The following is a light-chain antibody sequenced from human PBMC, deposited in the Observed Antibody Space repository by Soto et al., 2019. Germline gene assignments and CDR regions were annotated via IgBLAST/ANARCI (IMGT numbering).Light chain of an antibody. CDR3: SSYTSSRTLV. V-gene: IGLV2-14*01. J-gene: IGLJ1*01. CDR1: SSDVGGYSY. Sequence: QSALTQPASVSGSPGQSITISCTGTSSDVGGYSYVSWYQHHPGKAPELMIYEVSNRPSGVSNRFSGSKSGNTASLTISGLQAEDEADYHCSSYTSSRTLVFGTGTKVTV. CDR2: EVS.